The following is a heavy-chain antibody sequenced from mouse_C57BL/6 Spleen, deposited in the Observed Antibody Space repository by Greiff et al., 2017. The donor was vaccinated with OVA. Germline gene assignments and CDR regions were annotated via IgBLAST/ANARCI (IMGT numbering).Heavy chain of an antibody. D-gene: IGHD2-5*01. J-gene: IGHJ2*01. CDR1: GFTFSSYA. CDR3: ARDPAYYSNYYFDY. Sequence: EVHLVESGGGLVKPGGSLKLSCAASGFTFSSYAMSWVRQTPEKRLEWVATISDGGSYTYYPDNVKGRFTISRDNAKNNLYLQMSHLKSEDTAMYYCARDPAYYSNYYFDYWGQGATLTVSS. CDR2: ISDGGSYT. V-gene: IGHV5-4*01.